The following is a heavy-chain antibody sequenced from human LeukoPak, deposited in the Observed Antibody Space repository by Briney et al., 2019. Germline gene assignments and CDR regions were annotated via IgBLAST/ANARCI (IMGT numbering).Heavy chain of an antibody. CDR2: ISGSGDST. V-gene: IGHV3-23*01. D-gene: IGHD1-26*01. Sequence: GASVKVSCKASGGTFSSYAMSWVRQAPGKGLEWVSVISGSGDSTYYSDSVKGRFTISRDNSKNTLHLQMNSLRAEDTAVYYCAKDHVGRSGSYLAFDYWGQGTLVTVSS. CDR3: AKDHVGRSGSYLAFDY. J-gene: IGHJ4*02. CDR1: GGTFSSYA.